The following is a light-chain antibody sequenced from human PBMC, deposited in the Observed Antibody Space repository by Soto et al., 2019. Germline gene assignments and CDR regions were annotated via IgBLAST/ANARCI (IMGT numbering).Light chain of an antibody. CDR2: DAS. V-gene: IGKV1-5*01. J-gene: IGKJ1*01. CDR1: QSMNDW. CDR3: LRYIAFSQP. Sequence: GDRVTITCRASQSMNDWLAWYQQKPGKAPKVLIYDASSLQSGVPSRFSGSGSGTEFTLTIDSLQPDDVATYYCLRYIAFSQPFGQGTKVDIK.